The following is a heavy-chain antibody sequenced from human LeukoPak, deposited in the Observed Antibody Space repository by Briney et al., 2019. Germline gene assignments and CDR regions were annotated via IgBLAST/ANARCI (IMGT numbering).Heavy chain of an antibody. CDR2: ISGSGGST. D-gene: IGHD2-2*01. J-gene: IGHJ5*02. Sequence: GGSLRLSCAASGFTVSSNYMSWVRQAPGKGLEWVSAISGSGGSTYYADSVKGRFTISRDNSKNTLYLQMNSLRAEDTAVYYCAKGRVPAAMYNWFDPWGQGTLVTVSS. V-gene: IGHV3-23*01. CDR3: AKGRVPAAMYNWFDP. CDR1: GFTVSSNY.